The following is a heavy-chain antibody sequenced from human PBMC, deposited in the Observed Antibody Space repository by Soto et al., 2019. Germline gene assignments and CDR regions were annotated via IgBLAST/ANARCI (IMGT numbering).Heavy chain of an antibody. J-gene: IGHJ3*02. CDR1: GYTFTRYD. D-gene: IGHD6-19*01. CDR3: AIYGAVAGTDAFDI. Sequence: ASVKVSCKPSGYTFTRYDIYWVRQATGQGLEWMGWMNPNSGNTGYAQKFQGRVTMTRNTSISTAYMELSSLRSDDTAVYYSAIYGAVAGTDAFDIWGQGTMVTVSS. CDR2: MNPNSGNT. V-gene: IGHV1-8*01.